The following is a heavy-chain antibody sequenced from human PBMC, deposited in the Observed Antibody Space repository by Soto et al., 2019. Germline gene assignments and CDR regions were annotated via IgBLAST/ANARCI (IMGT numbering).Heavy chain of an antibody. CDR3: ARGWSTEYLHF. D-gene: IGHD1-26*01. CDR2: INPYRGST. V-gene: IGHV1-2*02. Sequence: QVQLVQSGAEVKKPGASVKVSCTASGYIFTGFYMYWVRQAPGQGLEWMGWINPYRGSTKYAQKFQSRVTMTSDTSISTVYMELSGLRSDDTAVYYCARGWSTEYLHFWGQGTLVTVSS. CDR1: GYIFTGFY. J-gene: IGHJ1*01.